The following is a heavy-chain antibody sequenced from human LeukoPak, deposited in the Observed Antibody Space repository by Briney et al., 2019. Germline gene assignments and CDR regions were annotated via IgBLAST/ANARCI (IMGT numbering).Heavy chain of an antibody. Sequence: GGSLRLSCAASGFTFSSCEMNWVRQAPGKGLEWVSYISSSGRTIYYADSVKGRFTISRDNAKNSLYLQMNSLRAEDTAVYYCAAILGYCTNGVCYTGYYGMDVWGQGTTVTVSS. CDR1: GFTFSSCE. CDR2: ISSSGRTI. J-gene: IGHJ6*02. D-gene: IGHD2-8*01. CDR3: AAILGYCTNGVCYTGYYGMDV. V-gene: IGHV3-48*03.